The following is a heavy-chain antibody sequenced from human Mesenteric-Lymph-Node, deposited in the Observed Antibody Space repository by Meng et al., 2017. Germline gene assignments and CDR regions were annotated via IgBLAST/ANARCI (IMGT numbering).Heavy chain of an antibody. Sequence: SETLSLTCTASGDSITTAIAYWGWIRQPPGKGLEWIGSVYYSGSTEYNPSLKSRVTMTTDTSTSTAYMELRSLRSDDTAVYYCARDRAYCSGGSCYQPTKKNWFDPWGQGTLVTVSS. CDR2: VYYSGST. D-gene: IGHD2-15*01. CDR3: ARDRAYCSGGSCYQPTKKNWFDP. V-gene: IGHV4-39*02. J-gene: IGHJ5*02. CDR1: GDSITTAIAY.